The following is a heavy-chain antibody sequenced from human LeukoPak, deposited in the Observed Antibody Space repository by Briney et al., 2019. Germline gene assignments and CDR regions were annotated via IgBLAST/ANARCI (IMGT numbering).Heavy chain of an antibody. J-gene: IGHJ4*02. CDR2: IYYSGST. CDR1: GGSISSSSYY. V-gene: IGHV4-39*01. Sequence: SETLSLTCTVSGGSISSSSYYWGWIRQPPGKGLEWIGSIYYSGSTYYNPSLKSRVTISVDTSKNQFSLKLSSVTAADTAVYYCANFPLYEYNWNDVLPHWGQGTLVTVSS. D-gene: IGHD1-1*01. CDR3: ANFPLYEYNWNDVLPH.